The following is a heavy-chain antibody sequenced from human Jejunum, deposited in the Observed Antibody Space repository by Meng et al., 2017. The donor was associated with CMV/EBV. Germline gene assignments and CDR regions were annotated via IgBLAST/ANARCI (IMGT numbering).Heavy chain of an antibody. CDR3: TRDAGAETV. CDR2: ISSDGSRR. J-gene: IGHJ4*02. Sequence: RLSCAASGFAFRGFRLHWFRQAPGKGPEWVALISSDGSRRSYADSVKGRFTISRDTSRNTLHLHMTSLRVEDTAVYYCTRDAGAETVWGQGTLVTVSS. V-gene: IGHV3-30*14. CDR1: GFAFRGFR. D-gene: IGHD3-10*01.